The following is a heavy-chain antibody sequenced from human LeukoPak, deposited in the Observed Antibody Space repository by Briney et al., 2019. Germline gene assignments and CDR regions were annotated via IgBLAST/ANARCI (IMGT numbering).Heavy chain of an antibody. J-gene: IGHJ5*02. Sequence: SETLSLTCTVSGDSISTSNSYWGWIRQPPGKGLEWIGSIYYSGNTYYNASLKSRVTISVDTSKNQFSLKLSSVTAADTAVYYCARDGGPDYDILTGYVWFDPWGQGTLVTVSS. V-gene: IGHV4-39*07. D-gene: IGHD3-9*01. CDR2: IYYSGNT. CDR3: ARDGGPDYDILTGYVWFDP. CDR1: GDSISTSNSY.